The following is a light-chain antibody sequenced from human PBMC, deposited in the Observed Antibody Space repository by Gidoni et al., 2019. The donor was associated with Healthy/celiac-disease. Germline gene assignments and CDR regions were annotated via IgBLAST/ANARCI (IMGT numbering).Light chain of an antibody. CDR3: QSYDSSLSGSRV. CDR1: SPTIGAGYD. V-gene: IGLV1-40*01. J-gene: IGLJ3*02. Sequence: QTVLTQPPSVYGAPGQRVTISCTGSSPTIGAGYDVHWYQRLPGTAPKLLSYGNSTRPSGVPALFSGSKSGTSASLAITGLQAEDEADYYCQSYDSSLSGSRVFGGGTKLTVL. CDR2: GNS.